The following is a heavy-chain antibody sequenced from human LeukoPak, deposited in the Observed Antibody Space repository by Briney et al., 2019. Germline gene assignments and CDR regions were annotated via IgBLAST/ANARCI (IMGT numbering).Heavy chain of an antibody. CDR2: VSSSGAAT. J-gene: IGHJ4*02. Sequence: GGSLRLSCAASGFTFSLSAMTWVRQPPGKGLEWVATVSSSGAATYYAYSVKGRFSISRDNSKITVSLEMSNLRTDDTAIYYCAKEAFRPALFDFWGQGSLVPVSS. D-gene: IGHD2-21*01. V-gene: IGHV3-23*01. CDR3: AKEAFRPALFDF. CDR1: GFTFSLSA.